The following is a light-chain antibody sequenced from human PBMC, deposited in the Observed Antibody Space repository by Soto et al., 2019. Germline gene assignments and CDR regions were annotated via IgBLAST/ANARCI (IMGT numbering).Light chain of an antibody. V-gene: IGKV3-20*01. CDR1: QSVSSSY. CDR3: QQYGSSAWT. J-gene: IGKJ1*01. Sequence: EIVLTQSPGTLSLSPGERATLSCRASQSVSSSYLAWYQQKPSQAPRLLIYGASSRATGIPDRFSGSGSGTDFTLTISRLEREEFAVYYCQQYGSSAWTFGQGTKVEIK. CDR2: GAS.